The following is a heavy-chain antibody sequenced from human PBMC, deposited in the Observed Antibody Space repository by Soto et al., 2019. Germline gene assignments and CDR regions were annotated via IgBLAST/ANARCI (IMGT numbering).Heavy chain of an antibody. J-gene: IGHJ5*02. CDR2: INPYSGGA. V-gene: IGHV1-2*02. CDR3: ARVIRGAYYNSPLDT. D-gene: IGHD3-10*01. Sequence: ASVKVSCKASGYTFTGYFMHWVRQAPGQGLERMGWINPYSGGADYAQSFQGRVTMTRDTSISTVYMELSRLRFDDTAVYYCARVIRGAYYNSPLDTWGQGTVVTVSS. CDR1: GYTFTGYF.